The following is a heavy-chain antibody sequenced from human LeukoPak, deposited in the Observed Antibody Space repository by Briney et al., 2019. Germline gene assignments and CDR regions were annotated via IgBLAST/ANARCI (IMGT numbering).Heavy chain of an antibody. J-gene: IGHJ4*02. V-gene: IGHV3-23*01. CDR3: AKVTYGSGTYGAFDY. D-gene: IGHD3-10*01. CDR1: GFIFSSYG. CDR2: ISGSGDNT. Sequence: GGSLRLSCAASGFIFSSYGMHWLRQAPGKGLEWVSTISGSGDNTYYADSVKGRFTISRDNSKNTLYLQMNSLRAEDTAVYYCAKVTYGSGTYGAFDYWGQGTLVTVSS.